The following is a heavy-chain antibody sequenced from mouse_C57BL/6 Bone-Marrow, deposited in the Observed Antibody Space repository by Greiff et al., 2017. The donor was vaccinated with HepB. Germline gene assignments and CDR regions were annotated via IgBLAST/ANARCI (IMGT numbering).Heavy chain of an antibody. CDR2: IYPRSGNT. D-gene: IGHD2-4*01. J-gene: IGHJ3*01. CDR3: ARFDYDEGAWFAY. CDR1: GYTFTSYG. V-gene: IGHV1-81*01. Sequence: QVQLQQSGAELARPGASVKLSCKASGYTFTSYGISWVKQRTGQGLEWIGEIYPRSGNTYYNEKFKGKATLTADNSSSTAYMELRSLTSEDSAVYFCARFDYDEGAWFAYWGQGTRVTVSA.